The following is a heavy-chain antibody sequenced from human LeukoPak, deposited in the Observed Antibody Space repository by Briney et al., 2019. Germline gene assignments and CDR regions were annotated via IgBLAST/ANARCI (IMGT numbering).Heavy chain of an antibody. CDR2: ISGSGGST. CDR3: AKDQQLWSYNWFDP. Sequence: PGGSLRLSCAASGFTFSSYAMSWVRQAPGKGLEWVSAISGSGGSTYYADSVKGRFTISRDNSKSTLYLQMNSLRAEDTAVYYCAKDQQLWSYNWFDPWGQGTLVTVSS. V-gene: IGHV3-23*01. D-gene: IGHD5-18*01. J-gene: IGHJ5*02. CDR1: GFTFSSYA.